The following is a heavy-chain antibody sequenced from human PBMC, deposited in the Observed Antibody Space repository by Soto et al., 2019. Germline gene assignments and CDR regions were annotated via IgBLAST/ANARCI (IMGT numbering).Heavy chain of an antibody. Sequence: PGGSLRLSCAASGFTFSNYAMTWVRQGPGKGLEWVSGISGSGGRSYYADSVKGRFTISRDNSKNTLYLQMNSLRAEDTAVYYCAKANFDWLLKYIDYWGQGTLVTVSS. CDR2: ISGSGGRS. D-gene: IGHD3-9*01. J-gene: IGHJ4*02. CDR1: GFTFSNYA. CDR3: AKANFDWLLKYIDY. V-gene: IGHV3-23*01.